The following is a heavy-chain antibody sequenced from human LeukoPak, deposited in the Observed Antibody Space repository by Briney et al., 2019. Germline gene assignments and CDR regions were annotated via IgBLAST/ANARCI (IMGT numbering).Heavy chain of an antibody. CDR3: ARHGGYNFDY. CDR2: IYYSGST. CDR1: GGSISSYY. V-gene: IGHV4-59*08. J-gene: IGHJ4*02. Sequence: PSETLSLTCTVSGGSISSYYWSWIRQPPGKGLEWIGYIYYSGSTNYNPSLKSRVTISLDTSKNQFSLKVNSVTAADSAIYHCARHGGYNFDYWGQGTLVAVSS. D-gene: IGHD3-16*01.